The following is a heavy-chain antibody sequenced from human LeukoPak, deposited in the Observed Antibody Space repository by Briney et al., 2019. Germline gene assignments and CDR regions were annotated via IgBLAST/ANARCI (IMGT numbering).Heavy chain of an antibody. J-gene: IGHJ4*02. CDR2: VDPEDGET. CDR3: VTISGWPDDY. D-gene: IGHD3-10*01. V-gene: IGHV1-69-2*01. Sequence: ASVKISCKVSGYTFTDYYMHWLQQAPGKGLEWMGLVDPEDGETIYAEKFQGRVTITADTSTDTAYMELSSLRSEDTAVYYCVTISGWPDDYWGQGTLVTVSS. CDR1: GYTFTDYY.